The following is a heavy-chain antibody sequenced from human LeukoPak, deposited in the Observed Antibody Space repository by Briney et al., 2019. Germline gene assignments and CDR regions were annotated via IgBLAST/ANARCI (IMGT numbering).Heavy chain of an antibody. CDR2: ISGSAGVT. D-gene: IGHD4-17*01. CDR1: GVTFRSYG. V-gene: IGHV3-23*01. J-gene: IGHJ4*02. CDR3: AKVPYDDYFNTPFDY. Sequence: GGSLRLSCAVSGVTFRSYGISWVRQATAKGMGWVSAISGSAGVTYYADSVQGRFAISRDNYMNTLYRQLNSLRAEDTAVYYCAKVPYDDYFNTPFDYWGQGTLVTVSS.